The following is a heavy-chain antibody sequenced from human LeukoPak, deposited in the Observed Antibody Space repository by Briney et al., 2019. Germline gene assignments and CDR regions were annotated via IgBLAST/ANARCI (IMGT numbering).Heavy chain of an antibody. CDR1: GFTFSTFS. D-gene: IGHD1-26*01. Sequence: GGSLRLSCAASGFTFSTFSMSWVRQASGKGLEWVSTISDSGGITDYADSVKGRFTISRDNSKNTLYLQMNSLRAEDTAVYYCARLYSGSYFDYWGQGTLVTVSS. J-gene: IGHJ4*02. CDR2: ISDSGGIT. CDR3: ARLYSGSYFDY. V-gene: IGHV3-23*01.